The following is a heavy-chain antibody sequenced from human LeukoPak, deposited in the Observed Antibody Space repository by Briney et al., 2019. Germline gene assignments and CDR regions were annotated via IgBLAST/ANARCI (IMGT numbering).Heavy chain of an antibody. D-gene: IGHD2-15*01. CDR1: GFTFSSYG. Sequence: PGGSLRLSCAASGFTFSSYGMHWVRPAPGKGLEWVAFIRYDASNKYHAASVKGRFTISRDNSKNTLYLQMNSLRAEDTAVYYCAKDRRTGLAALIVVVVAATPPDYWGQGTLVTVSS. V-gene: IGHV3-30*02. J-gene: IGHJ4*02. CDR3: AKDRRTGLAALIVVVVAATPPDY. CDR2: IRYDASNK.